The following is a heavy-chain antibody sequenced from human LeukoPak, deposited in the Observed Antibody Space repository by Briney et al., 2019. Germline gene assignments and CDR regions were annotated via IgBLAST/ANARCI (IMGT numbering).Heavy chain of an antibody. J-gene: IGHJ4*02. Sequence: GGSLRLSCAASGFTFSSYAMSWVRQAPGKGLEWVSAISGSGGSTYYADSVKGRFTISRDNSKNTLYLQMNSLRAEDTAVCYCAKDPTAVARLYYFDYWGQGTLVTVSS. D-gene: IGHD6-19*01. CDR1: GFTFSSYA. CDR2: ISGSGGST. V-gene: IGHV3-23*01. CDR3: AKDPTAVARLYYFDY.